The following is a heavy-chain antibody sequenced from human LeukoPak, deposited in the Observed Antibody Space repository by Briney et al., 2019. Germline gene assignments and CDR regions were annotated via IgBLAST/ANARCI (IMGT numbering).Heavy chain of an antibody. CDR1: HGPITGFY. CDR2: VHFTGNA. J-gene: IGHJ4*02. Sequence: SETLSLTCNVSHGPITGFYWSWIRQPPGKGLEWVGSVHFTGNAHYNPSLKSRITISVGSSRRQFSLRLTSVTAADTAIYYCARQGDTELDVFDSWGQGVLVTVSS. V-gene: IGHV4-59*08. CDR3: ARQGDTELDVFDS. D-gene: IGHD5-18*01.